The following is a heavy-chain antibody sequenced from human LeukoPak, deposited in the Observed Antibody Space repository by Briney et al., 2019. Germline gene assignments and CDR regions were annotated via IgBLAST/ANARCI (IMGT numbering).Heavy chain of an antibody. CDR3: ARGGGYSYGALDY. Sequence: VSVKVSCKASGYTFTSYDINWVRQATGQGLEWMGWMNPVSANTGYAQKFQGRVTITRNTSISTAYMELSSLRSEDTAVYYCARGGGYSYGALDYWGQGTPVTVSS. CDR1: GYTFTSYD. J-gene: IGHJ4*02. D-gene: IGHD5-18*01. V-gene: IGHV1-8*03. CDR2: MNPVSANT.